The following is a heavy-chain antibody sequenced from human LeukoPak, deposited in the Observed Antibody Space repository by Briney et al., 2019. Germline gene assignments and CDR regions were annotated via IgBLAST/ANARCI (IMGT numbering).Heavy chain of an antibody. Sequence: PGGSLRLSCVASGFTFSSYAMHWVRQAPGKGLEWVSAINNDGDSTYSADSVKGRFTVSRDNSKNTLYLQMNSLRAEDAAVYYCAQQVGYCSSGNCYFTYWGQGTLVTVSS. V-gene: IGHV3-23*01. CDR1: GFTFSSYA. CDR3: AQQVGYCSSGNCYFTY. J-gene: IGHJ1*01. D-gene: IGHD2-15*01. CDR2: INNDGDST.